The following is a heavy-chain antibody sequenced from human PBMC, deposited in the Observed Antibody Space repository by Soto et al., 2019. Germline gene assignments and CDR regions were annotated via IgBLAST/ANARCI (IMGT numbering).Heavy chain of an antibody. V-gene: IGHV3-72*01. CDR1: GFTFSDHF. J-gene: IGHJ5*02. CDR2: TRNKANSYTT. CDR3: VKDPPYSSSWSGWFDP. D-gene: IGHD6-13*01. Sequence: GGSLRLSCAASGFTFSDHFMDWVRQAPGKGLEWVGRTRNKANSYTTEYAASVEGRFTISRDDSKNSLYLQMSSLRAEDTAVYYCVKDPPYSSSWSGWFDPWGQGTLVTVSS.